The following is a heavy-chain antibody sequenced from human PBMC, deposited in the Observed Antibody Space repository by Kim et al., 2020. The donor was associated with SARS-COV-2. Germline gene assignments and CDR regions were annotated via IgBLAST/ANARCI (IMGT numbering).Heavy chain of an antibody. CDR1: GFTFDDYG. V-gene: IGHV3-20*01. CDR2: INWNGGST. CDR3: ARPPGRGYSGYDYPVGRRY. Sequence: GGSLRLSCAASGFTFDDYGMSWVRQAPGKGLEWVSGINWNGGSTGYADSVKGRFTISRDNAKNSLYLQMNSLRAEDTALYHCARPPGRGYSGYDYPVGRRYWGQGTLVTVSS. J-gene: IGHJ4*02. D-gene: IGHD5-12*01.